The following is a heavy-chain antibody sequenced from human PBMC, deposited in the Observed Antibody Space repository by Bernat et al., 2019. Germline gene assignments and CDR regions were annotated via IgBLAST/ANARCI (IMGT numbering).Heavy chain of an antibody. V-gene: IGHV3-7*01. D-gene: IGHD5-12*01. CDR2: IKEDGSEK. CDR3: ASEWLRFTPLDP. J-gene: IGHJ5*02. CDR1: GFTFSRYW. Sequence: EVQLVESGGGLVQPGGSLRLSCVASGFTFSRYWMSWVRQAPGKGLEWVANIKEDGSEKHYVGSVKGRFTISRDNAKNSLYQQMDSLRAEDTAVYYCASEWLRFTPLDPWGLGTLVTVSS.